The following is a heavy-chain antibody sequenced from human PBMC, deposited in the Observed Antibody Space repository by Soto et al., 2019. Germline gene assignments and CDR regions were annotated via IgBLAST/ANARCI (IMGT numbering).Heavy chain of an antibody. Sequence: HPGGSLRLSCAASGFTFSSYWMHWVRQAPGKGLVWVSRINSDGSSTSYADSVKGRFTISRDNSKNTLYLQMSSLRAEDTAVYYCAGQIFDSGPWGQGTLVTVSS. V-gene: IGHV3-74*01. CDR1: GFTFSSYW. D-gene: IGHD3-22*01. J-gene: IGHJ5*02. CDR3: AGQIFDSGP. CDR2: INSDGSST.